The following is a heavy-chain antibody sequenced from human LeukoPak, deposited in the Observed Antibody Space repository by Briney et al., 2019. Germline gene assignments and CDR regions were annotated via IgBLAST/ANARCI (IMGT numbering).Heavy chain of an antibody. CDR3: ARYGVAMDDAFDI. CDR2: IYHSGST. D-gene: IGHD3-3*01. V-gene: IGHV4-38-2*02. CDR1: GYSISSGYY. J-gene: IGHJ3*02. Sequence: PSQTLSLTCTVSGYSISSGYYWGWIRQPPGKGLEWIGSIYHSGSTYYNPSLKSRVTISVDTSKNQFSLKLSSVTAADTAVYYCARYGVAMDDAFDIWGQGTMVTVSS.